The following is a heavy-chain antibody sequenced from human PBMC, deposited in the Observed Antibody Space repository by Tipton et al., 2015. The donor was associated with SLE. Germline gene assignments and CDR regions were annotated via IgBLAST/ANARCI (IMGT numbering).Heavy chain of an antibody. CDR2: IYYSETT. D-gene: IGHD6-13*01. J-gene: IGHJ2*01. CDR3: AILIAVGTDYCDL. Sequence: TLSLTCTVSGGSINNFYWSWLRQPPGKGLEWIGYIYYSETTNYNPSLKSRVTISVDTSKNQLSLRLRSVTAADTAVYYCAILIAVGTDYCDLWRRGTLRAVSS. CDR1: GGSINNFY. V-gene: IGHV4-59*01.